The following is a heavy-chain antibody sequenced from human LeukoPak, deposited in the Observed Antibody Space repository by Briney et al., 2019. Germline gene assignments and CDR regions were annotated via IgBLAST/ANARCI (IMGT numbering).Heavy chain of an antibody. Sequence: SETLSLTCTVSGGSISSGSYYWSWIRQPAGKGLEWIGRIYSSGSTNYNPSLKSRVTISVDTSKNQFSLKLSSVTAADTAVYYCARFNRLMPRTYYYDSSGYYYVVICCLFDYWGQGTLVTVSS. CDR3: ARFNRLMPRTYYYDSSGYYYVVICCLFDY. CDR1: GGSISSGSYY. D-gene: IGHD3-22*01. CDR2: IYSSGST. V-gene: IGHV4-61*02. J-gene: IGHJ4*02.